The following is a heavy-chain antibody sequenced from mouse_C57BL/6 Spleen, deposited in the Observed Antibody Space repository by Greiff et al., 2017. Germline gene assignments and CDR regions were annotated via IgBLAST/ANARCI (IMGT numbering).Heavy chain of an antibody. Sequence: EVQGVESGGGLVQPGGSTKLSCVASGFTFSNYWMNWVRQSPEKGLEWVAQIRLKSDNYATHYAESVKGRFTISRDDSKISFYLQMNNVRAEDTGIYYCTGDGPWFAYWGQGTLVTVSA. D-gene: IGHD3-1*01. CDR1: GFTFSNYW. J-gene: IGHJ3*01. V-gene: IGHV6-3*01. CDR3: TGDGPWFAY. CDR2: IRLKSDNYAT.